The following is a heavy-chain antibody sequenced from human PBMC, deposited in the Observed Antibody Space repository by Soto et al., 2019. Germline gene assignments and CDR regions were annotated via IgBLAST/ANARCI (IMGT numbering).Heavy chain of an antibody. CDR3: ARPFGELLARDAFDI. D-gene: IGHD3-10*01. CDR2: IWYDGSNK. CDR1: GFTFSSYG. V-gene: IGHV3-33*01. J-gene: IGHJ3*02. Sequence: QVQLVESGGGVVQPGRSLRLSCAASGFTFSSYGMHWVRQAPGKGLEWVAVIWYDGSNKYYADSVKGRFTISRDNSKNALYRQLNGLRAEDTAVYYCARPFGELLARDAFDIWGQGTTVTVSS.